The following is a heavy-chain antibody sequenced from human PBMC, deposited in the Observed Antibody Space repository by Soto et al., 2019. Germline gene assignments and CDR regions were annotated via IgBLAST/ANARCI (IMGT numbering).Heavy chain of an antibody. CDR2: IDPSDSYT. CDR3: ATGMVRGVDGGMDV. V-gene: IGHV5-10-1*01. J-gene: IGHJ6*02. D-gene: IGHD3-10*01. Sequence: KGLEWMGRIDPSDSYTNYSPSFQGHVTISADKSISTAYLQWSSLKASDTAMYYCATGMVRGVDGGMDVWGQGTTVTVSS.